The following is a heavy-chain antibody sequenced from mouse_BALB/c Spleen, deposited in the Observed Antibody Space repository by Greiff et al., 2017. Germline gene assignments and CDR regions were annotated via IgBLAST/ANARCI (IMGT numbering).Heavy chain of an antibody. CDR2: IDPENGDT. CDR1: GFNIKDYY. CDR3: NAPSTGTGGAMGY. V-gene: IGHV14-4*02. J-gene: IGHJ4*01. Sequence: EVQLQQSGAELVRSGASVKLSCTASGFNIKDYYMHWVKQRPEQGLEWIGWIDPENGDTEYAPKFQGKATMTADTSSNTAYLQLSSLTSEDTAVYYCNAPSTGTGGAMGYWGQGTSVTVSS. D-gene: IGHD4-1*01.